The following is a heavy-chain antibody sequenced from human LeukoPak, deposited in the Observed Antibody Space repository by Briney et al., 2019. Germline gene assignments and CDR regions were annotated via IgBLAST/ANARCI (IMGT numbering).Heavy chain of an antibody. J-gene: IGHJ6*03. CDR3: ARETLGGTGSVYYYYMDV. CDR2: IYSGGST. V-gene: IGHV3-66*02. CDR1: GFTVSSNY. D-gene: IGHD1-1*01. Sequence: PGGSLRLSCAASGFTVSSNYMSWGRQAPGEGLEWVSVIYSGGSTSYADSVKGRVTISCDDSKNTLYLQMNSVRAEDTAVYYCARETLGGTGSVYYYYMDVWGKGTTVTVSS.